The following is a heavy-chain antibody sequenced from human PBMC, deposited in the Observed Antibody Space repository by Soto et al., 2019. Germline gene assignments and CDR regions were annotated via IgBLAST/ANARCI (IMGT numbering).Heavy chain of an antibody. D-gene: IGHD5-18*01. CDR1: GFTFIGHG. V-gene: IGHV3-30*18. Sequence: GGSLRLSCAASGFTFIGHGMHWVRQAPGRGLEWVALISYDGSIKYYADSVRGRFTISRDNSKNTLYLEMNSLRAEDTAVYYCANSEYSRYKNIDVWGQGTTVTVSS. CDR3: ANSEYSRYKNIDV. CDR2: ISYDGSIK. J-gene: IGHJ6*02.